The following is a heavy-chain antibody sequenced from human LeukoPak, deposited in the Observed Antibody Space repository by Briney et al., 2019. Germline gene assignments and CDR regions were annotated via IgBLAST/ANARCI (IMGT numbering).Heavy chain of an antibody. CDR2: IYYIGST. J-gene: IGHJ4*02. D-gene: IGHD6-19*01. CDR3: ARRYAGIAVAGTDY. CDR1: GGSISSSSYY. V-gene: IGHV4-39*01. Sequence: SETLSLTCAVYGGSISSSSYYWGWIRQPPGKGLEWIGRIYYIGSTYYNPSLKSRVTISVDTSKNQFSLKLSSVPAADTAVYYCARRYAGIAVAGTDYWGQGTLVTVSS.